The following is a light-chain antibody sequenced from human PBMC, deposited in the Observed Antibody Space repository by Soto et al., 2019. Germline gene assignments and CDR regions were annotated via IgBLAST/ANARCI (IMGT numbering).Light chain of an antibody. V-gene: IGKV3-15*01. CDR1: QIISSN. CDR2: DAS. J-gene: IGKJ2*01. CDR3: QQYDNWPYT. Sequence: EIVMTQSPATLSVSPGERATLSCRASQIISSNLAWFRQKPGQAPRLFMYDASTRATGIPDRFIGSGSGTDFTLTISSLQSEDFAVYYCQQYDNWPYTFGQGTRLENK.